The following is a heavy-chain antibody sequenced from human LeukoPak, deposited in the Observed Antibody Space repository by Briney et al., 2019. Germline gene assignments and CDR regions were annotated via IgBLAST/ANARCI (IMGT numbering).Heavy chain of an antibody. Sequence: PGGSLRLSCAASGFTFRSHGMHWVRQAPGKGLEWVAFTRYDGSNKYYADSVKGRFTISRDNSKNTLYLQMNSLRAEDTAVYYCAKDDSSSRLPFDPWGQGTLVTVSS. CDR1: GFTFRSHG. D-gene: IGHD6-13*01. CDR2: TRYDGSNK. J-gene: IGHJ5*02. V-gene: IGHV3-30*02. CDR3: AKDDSSSRLPFDP.